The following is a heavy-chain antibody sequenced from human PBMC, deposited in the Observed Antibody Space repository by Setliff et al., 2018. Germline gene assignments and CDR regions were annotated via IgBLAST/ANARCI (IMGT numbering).Heavy chain of an antibody. J-gene: IGHJ3*02. Sequence: GGSLRLSCVASGFAISSCWMSWVRQAPGKGLEWVANVNPDGSGKYYVDSVKGRFTISRDNAKNSLYLQMDSLRVEDTAVYYCAREGREADGTLKSAFDIWGHGTMVTVSS. V-gene: IGHV3-7*01. CDR3: AREGREADGTLKSAFDI. CDR1: GFAISSCW. CDR2: VNPDGSGK.